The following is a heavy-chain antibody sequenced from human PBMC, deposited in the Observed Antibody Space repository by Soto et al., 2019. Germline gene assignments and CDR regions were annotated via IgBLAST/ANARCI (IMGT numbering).Heavy chain of an antibody. D-gene: IGHD2-2*02. CDR1: GGTFSSYT. J-gene: IGHJ6*02. CDR2: IIPILGIA. CDR3: ARDRAPIVVVPAAIDRYYYYGMDV. V-gene: IGHV1-69*02. Sequence: SVKVSCKASGGTFSSYTISWVRQAPGQGLEWMGRIIPILGIANYAQKFQGRVTITADKSTSTAYMELSSLRSEDTAVYYCARDRAPIVVVPAAIDRYYYYGMDVWGQGTTVTVSS.